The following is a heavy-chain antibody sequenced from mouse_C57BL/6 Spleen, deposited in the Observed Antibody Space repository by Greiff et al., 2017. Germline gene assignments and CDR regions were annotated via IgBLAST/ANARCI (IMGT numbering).Heavy chain of an antibody. D-gene: IGHD2-5*01. CDR3: ARDDYYSKEGFAY. CDR2: ISAGGSYT. Sequence: EVQLVESGGGLVKPGASLKLSCAASGFTFSSYAMSWVRQTPEKRLEWVATISAGGSYTYYPDNVKGRITISRDNAKNNLYLQMGHLKSEDTAMYYCARDDYYSKEGFAYWGQGTLVTVSA. J-gene: IGHJ3*01. CDR1: GFTFSSYA. V-gene: IGHV5-4*01.